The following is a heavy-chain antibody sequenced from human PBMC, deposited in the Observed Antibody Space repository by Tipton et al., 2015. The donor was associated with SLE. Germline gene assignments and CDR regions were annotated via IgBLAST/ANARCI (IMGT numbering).Heavy chain of an antibody. Sequence: VQLVQSGGGLVQPGRSLRLSCAASGFTFGEYAMHWVRQAPGKGLERVSGISWNSGRIGYADVVKGRFTISRDNAKNALYLQMNSLRAEDTALYYCAKALTSMVRGVIEYYFDYWGQGTLVTVSS. CDR3: AKALTSMVRGVIEYYFDY. CDR1: GFTFGEYA. J-gene: IGHJ4*02. D-gene: IGHD3-10*01. CDR2: ISWNSGRI. V-gene: IGHV3-9*01.